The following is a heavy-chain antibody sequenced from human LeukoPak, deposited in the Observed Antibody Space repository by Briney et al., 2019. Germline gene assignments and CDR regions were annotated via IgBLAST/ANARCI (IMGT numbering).Heavy chain of an antibody. D-gene: IGHD1-26*01. J-gene: IGHJ4*02. CDR3: ARRRDSGSLQHFDY. V-gene: IGHV3-23*01. Sequence: GGTLRLSCAVSGFTFSSYGMSWVRQAPGKGLEWVSAISGSGGSTYYADSVKGRFTISRDNSKNTLYLQMNSLRAEDTAVYYCARRRDSGSLQHFDYWGQGTLVTVSS. CDR1: GFTFSSYG. CDR2: ISGSGGST.